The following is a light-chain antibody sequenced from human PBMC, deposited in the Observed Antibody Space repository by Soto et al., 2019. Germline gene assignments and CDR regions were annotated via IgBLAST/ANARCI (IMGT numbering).Light chain of an antibody. V-gene: IGKV1-5*03. CDR3: QQYMRYPLT. CDR1: QSVSTG. CDR2: KAS. Sequence: DIQLTQSPSTVSASVGDRVNITCRASQSVSTGLAWYQQKPGKAPKLLIYKASILERGVPSRFSGSGSETHFTEFTLIISSLLPDDFAMYYCQQYMRYPLTFGGGTKVDIK. J-gene: IGKJ4*01.